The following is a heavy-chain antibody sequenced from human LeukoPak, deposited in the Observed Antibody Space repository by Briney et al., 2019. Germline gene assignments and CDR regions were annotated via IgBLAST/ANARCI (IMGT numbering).Heavy chain of an antibody. Sequence: GGSLRLSCAASGFTFSSYSMNWVRQAPGKGLEWVSSISSSSSYIYYADSVKGRFTISRDNAKNSLYLQMNSLRAEDTAVYYCARDQFGPDAFDIWGQGTMVTVSS. CDR1: GFTFSSYS. CDR2: ISSSSSYI. V-gene: IGHV3-21*01. D-gene: IGHD3-10*01. J-gene: IGHJ3*02. CDR3: ARDQFGPDAFDI.